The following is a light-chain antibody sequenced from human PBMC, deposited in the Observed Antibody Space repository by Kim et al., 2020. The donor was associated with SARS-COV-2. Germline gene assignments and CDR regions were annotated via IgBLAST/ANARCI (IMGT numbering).Light chain of an antibody. V-gene: IGKV1-NL1*01. J-gene: IGKJ4*01. Sequence: DIQMTQSPSSLPASVGDRVTITCRASHDISNSLAWYQHRPGKAPNLLLYAISRLDRGVPSRFTGSRSRTDYNLTISSLQPEDFATYYCQQYFSPPQVTFGGGTKVDIK. CDR3: QQYFSPPQVT. CDR2: AIS. CDR1: HDISNS.